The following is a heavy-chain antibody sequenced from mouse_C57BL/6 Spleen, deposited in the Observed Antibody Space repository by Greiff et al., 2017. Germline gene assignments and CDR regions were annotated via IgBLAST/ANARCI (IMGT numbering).Heavy chain of an antibody. Sequence: QVQLQQPGAELVKPGASVKLSCKASGYTFTSYWMHWVKQRPGQGLEWIGMIHPNSGSTNYNEKFKSKATLTVDKSSSTSYMQLSSLTYEDSAVYYCAREGDYYGSSYDGYFDYWGQGTTLTVSS. CDR3: AREGDYYGSSYDGYFDY. CDR1: GYTFTSYW. J-gene: IGHJ2*01. V-gene: IGHV1-64*01. D-gene: IGHD1-1*01. CDR2: IHPNSGST.